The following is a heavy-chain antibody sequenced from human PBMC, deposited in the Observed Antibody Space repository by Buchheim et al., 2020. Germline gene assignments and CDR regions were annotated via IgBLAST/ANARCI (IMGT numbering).Heavy chain of an antibody. Sequence: EVQLVESGGGLVQPGGSLRLSCAASGFTVSSNYMSWVRQAPGKGLEWVSVIYSGGSTYYADSVQGRFTISRDNSQNKLYLQMNSLRAEDTAVYYCARLGIILEPYGMDVWGQGTT. CDR1: GFTVSSNY. J-gene: IGHJ6*02. V-gene: IGHV3-66*04. CDR3: ARLGIILEPYGMDV. D-gene: IGHD3-3*01. CDR2: IYSGGST.